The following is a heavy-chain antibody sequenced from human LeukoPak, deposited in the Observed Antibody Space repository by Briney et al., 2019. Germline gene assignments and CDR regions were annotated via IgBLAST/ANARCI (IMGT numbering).Heavy chain of an antibody. Sequence: KPGASVKVSCKASGYTFTSYGISWVRQAPGQGLEWMGWISAYNGNTNYAQKLQGRVAMTTDTSTSTAYMELRSLRSDDTAVYYCARDRRGMAPIAVAGTGDYWGQGTLVTVSS. CDR1: GYTFTSYG. V-gene: IGHV1-18*01. J-gene: IGHJ4*02. CDR2: ISAYNGNT. D-gene: IGHD6-19*01. CDR3: ARDRRGMAPIAVAGTGDY.